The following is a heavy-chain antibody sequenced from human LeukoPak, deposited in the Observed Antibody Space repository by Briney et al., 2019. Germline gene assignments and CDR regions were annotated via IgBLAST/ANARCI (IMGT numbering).Heavy chain of an antibody. CDR3: TRLGGTADPLDY. V-gene: IGHV3-73*01. CDR2: IRSKANSYAT. J-gene: IGHJ4*02. Sequence: PGGSLRLSCAASGFTFSGSAMHWVRQASGKGLEWVGRIRSKANSYATAYAASVKGRFTISRDDSKNTAYLQMNSLKTEDTAVYYCTRLGGTADPLDYWGQGTLVTVSP. D-gene: IGHD1-1*01. CDR1: GFTFSGSA.